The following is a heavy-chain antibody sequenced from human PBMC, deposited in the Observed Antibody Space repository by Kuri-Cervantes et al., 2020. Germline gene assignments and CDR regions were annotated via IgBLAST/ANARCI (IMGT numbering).Heavy chain of an antibody. V-gene: IGHV4-61*03. CDR3: ARVLGGTTSFWFDP. J-gene: IGHJ5*02. CDR2: IYYNGST. D-gene: IGHD1-7*01. CDR1: GGSVSSGSYY. Sequence: SETLSLTCTVSGGSVSSGSYYWSWIRQPPGKGLEWIGCIYYNGSTNYNPSLKSRVTMSIDTPKNHFSLKLTSLTAADTAVYYCARVLGGTTSFWFDPWGQGTLVTVSS.